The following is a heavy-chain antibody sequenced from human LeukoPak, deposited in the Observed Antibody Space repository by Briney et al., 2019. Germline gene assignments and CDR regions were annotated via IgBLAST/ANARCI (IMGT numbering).Heavy chain of an antibody. D-gene: IGHD3-22*01. CDR3: ARVTNYYDTSGYH. CDR1: GFTFSSYS. CDR2: ISSSSTI. J-gene: IGHJ5*02. V-gene: IGHV3-48*01. Sequence: GGSLRLSCAASGFTFSSYSMNWVRQAPGKGLEWVSYISSSSTIYYADSVKGRFTISRDNAKNSLYLQMNSLRGEDTAVYYCARVTNYYDTSGYHWGQGTLVTVSS.